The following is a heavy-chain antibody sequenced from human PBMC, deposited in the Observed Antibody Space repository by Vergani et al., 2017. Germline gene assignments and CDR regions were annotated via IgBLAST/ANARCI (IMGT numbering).Heavy chain of an antibody. D-gene: IGHD2-15*01. V-gene: IGHV3-30*04. CDR3: AREEDIVVVVAATPGAFDI. J-gene: IGHJ3*02. CDR2: ISYDGSNK. CDR1: GFTFSSYA. Sequence: QVQLVESGGGVVQPGRSLRLSCAASGFTFSSYAMHWVRQAPGKGLEWVAVISYDGSNKYYADSVKGRFTISRDNSKNTLYLQMNSLRAEDTAVYYCAREEDIVVVVAATPGAFDIWGQGTMVTVSS.